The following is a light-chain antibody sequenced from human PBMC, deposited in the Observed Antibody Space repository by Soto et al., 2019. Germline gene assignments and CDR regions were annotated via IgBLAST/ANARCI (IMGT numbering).Light chain of an antibody. CDR2: GAS. J-gene: IGKJ2*01. CDR3: QQFGSSPPMYT. V-gene: IGKV3-20*01. CDR1: QSVSSNY. Sequence: EIVLTQSPGTLSLSPGERATLSCRASQSVSSNYLAWYQQKPGQAPRLLIYGASSRATGIPDRFSGSGSGTDFPHTISRLEPEDSAVYYCQQFGSSPPMYTFGQGTKLEIK.